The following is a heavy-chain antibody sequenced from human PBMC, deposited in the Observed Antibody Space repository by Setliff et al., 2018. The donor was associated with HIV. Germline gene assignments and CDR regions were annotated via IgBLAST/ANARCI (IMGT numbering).Heavy chain of an antibody. J-gene: IGHJ5*02. CDR2: ISAYNDNT. CDR1: GYTLTEVS. CDR3: ARDRDDSVTGHFNRFDP. Sequence: ASVKVSCKISGYTLTEVSMHWVRQAPGQGLEWMGWISAYNDNTNYAQKFQGRVTITADSSTDTVYLEMNGLRSEDTAMYFCARDRDDSVTGHFNRFDPWGQGTLVTVSS. D-gene: IGHD3-9*01. V-gene: IGHV1-24*01.